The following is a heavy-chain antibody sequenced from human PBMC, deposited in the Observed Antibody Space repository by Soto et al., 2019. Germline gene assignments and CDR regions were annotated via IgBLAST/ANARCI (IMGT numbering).Heavy chain of an antibody. CDR2: IYHSGST. D-gene: IGHD4-17*01. J-gene: IGHJ5*02. V-gene: IGHV4-38-2*02. Sequence: SETLSLTCAVSGYSISSGYYWGWIRQPPGKGLEWIGSIYHSGSTYYNPSLKSRVTISVDTSKNQFSLKLSSVTAADTAVYYCARDGTSYGDYEENWFDPWGQGTLVTVSS. CDR3: ARDGTSYGDYEENWFDP. CDR1: GYSISSGYY.